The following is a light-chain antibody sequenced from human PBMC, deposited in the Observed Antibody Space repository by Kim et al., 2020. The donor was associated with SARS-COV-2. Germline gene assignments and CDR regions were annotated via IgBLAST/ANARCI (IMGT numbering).Light chain of an antibody. V-gene: IGKV3-11*01. J-gene: IGKJ4*01. CDR3: QQRDSRPLT. Sequence: SLSPGDPATLSRRASQNIDMYIAWYQQNPGHAPRLLIYDASNRATGIPARFSGSGSGTDFTLSISSLEPEDFAVYYCQQRDSRPLTFGGGTKLEIK. CDR2: DAS. CDR1: QNIDMY.